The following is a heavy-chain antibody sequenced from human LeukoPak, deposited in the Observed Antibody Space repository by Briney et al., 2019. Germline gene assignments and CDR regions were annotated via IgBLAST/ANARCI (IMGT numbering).Heavy chain of an antibody. CDR2: ISSSSTTI. CDR1: GFTFSSYE. Sequence: GGSLRLSCAASGFTFSSYEMNWVRQAPGKGLEWVSYISSSSTTIFYADSVKGRFTISRDNAKNSLCLQMNSLRDEDTAVYYCARGYYYEDYWGQGTLVTVSS. J-gene: IGHJ4*02. V-gene: IGHV3-48*02. D-gene: IGHD3-22*01. CDR3: ARGYYYEDY.